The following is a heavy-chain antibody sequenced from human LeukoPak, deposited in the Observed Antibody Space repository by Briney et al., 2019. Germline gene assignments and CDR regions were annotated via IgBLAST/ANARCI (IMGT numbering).Heavy chain of an antibody. CDR3: TRETSSRYFDY. CDR1: GYTLTSYD. J-gene: IGHJ4*02. V-gene: IGHV1-8*01. Sequence: ASVKVSCKASGYTLTSYDINWVRQSTGQGLEWMGWMNPNSGRTGYAQNFQGRITITRNTSISTAYMELSSLRSEDTAVYYCTRETSSRYFDYWGQGTLVTVSS. CDR2: MNPNSGRT.